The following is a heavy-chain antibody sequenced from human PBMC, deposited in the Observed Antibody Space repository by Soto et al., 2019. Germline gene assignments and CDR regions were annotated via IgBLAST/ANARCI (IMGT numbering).Heavy chain of an antibody. J-gene: IGHJ3*02. V-gene: IGHV5-51*01. CDR2: IYPGDSDT. Sequence: PGESLKISCKGSGYSLTSYWIGWVRQMPGKGLEWMGIIYPGDSDTRYSPSFQGQVTISADKSISTAYLQWSSLKASDTAMYYSARILPSGYCSGGSCYRGAFDIWGQGTMVTVSS. CDR1: GYSLTSYW. CDR3: ARILPSGYCSGGSCYRGAFDI. D-gene: IGHD2-15*01.